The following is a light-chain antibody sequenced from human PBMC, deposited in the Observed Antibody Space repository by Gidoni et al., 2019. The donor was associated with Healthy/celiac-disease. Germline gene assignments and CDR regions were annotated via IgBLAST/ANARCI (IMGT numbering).Light chain of an antibody. J-gene: IGKJ1*01. Sequence: EIVLTQSPATLSLSPGERATLSCRASQSVSSYLAWYQQKPGQAPRLLIYDASNRATGIPARFSGSWSGTDFTLTISSLEPEDFAVYYCQQRSNWPPWTFXXXTKVEIK. CDR2: DAS. V-gene: IGKV3-11*01. CDR1: QSVSSY. CDR3: QQRSNWPPWT.